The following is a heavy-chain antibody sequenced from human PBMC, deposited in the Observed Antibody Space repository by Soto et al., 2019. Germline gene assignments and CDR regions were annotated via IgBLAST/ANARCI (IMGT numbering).Heavy chain of an antibody. J-gene: IGHJ4*02. CDR3: ERAYSYGHVDY. CDR1: GFTFSSYW. V-gene: IGHV3-7*01. CDR2: IKQDGSEK. Sequence: PGGSLRLSCAASGFTFSSYWMSWVRQAPGKGLEWVANIKQDGSEKYYVDSVKGRFTISRDNAKNSLYLQMNSLRAEDTAVYYCERAYSYGHVDYWGQGTLVTVSS. D-gene: IGHD5-18*01.